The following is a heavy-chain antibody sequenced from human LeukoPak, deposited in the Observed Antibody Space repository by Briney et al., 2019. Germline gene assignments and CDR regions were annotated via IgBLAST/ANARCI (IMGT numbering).Heavy chain of an antibody. J-gene: IGHJ5*02. V-gene: IGHV3-23*01. CDR2: ISGSGGST. Sequence: GGSLRLSCAASGFTFSSYAMSWVRQAPGKGQEWVSAISGSGGSTYYADSVKGRFTISRDNAKNTLYLQMNSLRAEDTAVYYCARDAGGRFDPWGQGTLVTVSS. CDR1: GFTFSSYA. CDR3: ARDAGGRFDP. D-gene: IGHD3-16*01.